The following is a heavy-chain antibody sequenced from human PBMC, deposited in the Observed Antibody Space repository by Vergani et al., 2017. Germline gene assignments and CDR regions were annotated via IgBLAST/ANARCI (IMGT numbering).Heavy chain of an antibody. CDR1: GYTFSNYY. CDR2: INPSGGHT. J-gene: IGHJ4*02. V-gene: IGHV1-46*03. CDR3: ARGDYGILTGYRY. D-gene: IGHD3-9*01. Sequence: QVQVVQSGAEVKKSGASVKVSCKTSGYTFSNYYMHWVRQAPGQGLEWMGIINPSGGHTNYAQKFQGRVPMTRDTSPSTVYMEQSSLRSEDTAIYYCARGDYGILTGYRYWGQGTLVTVSA.